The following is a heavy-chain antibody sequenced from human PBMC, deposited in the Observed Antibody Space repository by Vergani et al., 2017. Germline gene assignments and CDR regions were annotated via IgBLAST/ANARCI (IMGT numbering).Heavy chain of an antibody. CDR2: ISVDGTNE. D-gene: IGHD3-3*02. J-gene: IGHJ4*02. Sequence: QVQLVESGGGVVQPGTSLRLSCVVSGFALNSHAMYWVRQAPGKGLDGVVGISVDGTNEYYADLVKGRVTISRDIAKNTLYLQVRSLRLEDRGVYHCVRVRGICSGGRCFTDGWDYWGQGTTVTVSS. CDR3: VRVRGICSGGRCFTDGWDY. CDR1: GFALNSHA. V-gene: IGHV3-30*03.